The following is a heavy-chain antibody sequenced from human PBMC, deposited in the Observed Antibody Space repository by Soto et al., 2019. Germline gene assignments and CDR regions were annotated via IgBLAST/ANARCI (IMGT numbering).Heavy chain of an antibody. Sequence: VGSPKTYCNGSGYRFTSYWIAWVRQMPGKGLEWMGFIYPHDSDTRYSPSFRGQVTISADKSINTAYLQWTSLEASDTAIYFCARPADYQYDMQVWGQGTTVTVSS. CDR3: ARPADYQYDMQV. J-gene: IGHJ6*02. V-gene: IGHV5-51*01. D-gene: IGHD2-15*01. CDR2: IYPHDSDT. CDR1: GYRFTSYW.